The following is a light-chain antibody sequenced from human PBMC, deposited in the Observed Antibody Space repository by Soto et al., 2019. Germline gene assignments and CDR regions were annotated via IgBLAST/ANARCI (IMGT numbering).Light chain of an antibody. Sequence: DIQMTQSPSSLSASVGYRFTMTCQASQDISDVLNWYQQQPGKAPKVLIYDASKLQTGVPSRFSGRGFGKDFTFTISSLQPDDSGTYYCQQFYDLPITFGQGTRLEIK. CDR1: QDISDV. J-gene: IGKJ5*01. CDR2: DAS. V-gene: IGKV1-33*01. CDR3: QQFYDLPIT.